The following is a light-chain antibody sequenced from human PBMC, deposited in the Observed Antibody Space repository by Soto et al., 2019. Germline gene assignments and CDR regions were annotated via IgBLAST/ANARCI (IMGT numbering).Light chain of an antibody. Sequence: IVLTQSAGTLSLYPGERATLSCRARQSVSGSYLAWYQQKPGQSPRLLIHGASSRATGIPDRFSGSGSGTDFTLTISRLEPEDFAVYYCQQYATRPWTFGQGTKVESK. CDR2: GAS. J-gene: IGKJ1*01. CDR3: QQYATRPWT. CDR1: QSVSGSY. V-gene: IGKV3-20*01.